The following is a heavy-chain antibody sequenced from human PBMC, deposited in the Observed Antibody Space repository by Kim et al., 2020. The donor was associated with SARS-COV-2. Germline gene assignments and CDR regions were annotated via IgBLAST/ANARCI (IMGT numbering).Heavy chain of an antibody. CDR1: GFTFDDYA. CDR2: ISGDGGST. J-gene: IGHJ1*01. Sequence: GGSLRLSCAASGFTFDDYAMHWVRQAPGKGLEWVSLISGDGGSTYYADSVKGRFTMSRDNSKNSLYLQMNSLRTEDTALYYCAKSGSASAPTLFPLVSCENSPSDTSSVAVGCLAQYF. D-gene: IGHD6-25*01. V-gene: IGHV3-43*02. CDR3: AKSGSASAPTLFPLVSCENSPSDTSSVAVGCLAQYF.